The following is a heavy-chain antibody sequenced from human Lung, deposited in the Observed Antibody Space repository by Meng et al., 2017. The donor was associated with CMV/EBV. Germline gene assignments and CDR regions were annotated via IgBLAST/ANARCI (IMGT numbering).Heavy chain of an antibody. CDR3: ARGGGATAKDFYGMDV. V-gene: IGHV3-11*04. D-gene: IGHD1-26*01. Sequence: GESLKISCAASGFTFSDFYMSWIRQAPGKGLEWVANIGTSESSKYYVDSVKGRFTVSRDNTKNSLYLQMNTLTVEDTAAYYCARGGGATAKDFYGMDVWGQGTXVTVSS. J-gene: IGHJ6*01. CDR1: GFTFSDFY. CDR2: IGTSESSK.